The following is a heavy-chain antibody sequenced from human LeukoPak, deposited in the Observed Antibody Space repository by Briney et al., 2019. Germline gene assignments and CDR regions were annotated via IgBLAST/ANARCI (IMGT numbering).Heavy chain of an antibody. CDR2: IRYDGSNK. V-gene: IGHV3-30*02. D-gene: IGHD6-6*01. Sequence: GGSLRLSCAASGFTFSSYGMHWVRQAPGKGLEWVAFIRYDGSNKYYADSVKGRFTISRDDSKNTLYLQMNSLRAEDTAVYYCADRSSSGNYFDYWGQGTLVTVSS. CDR3: ADRSSSGNYFDY. J-gene: IGHJ4*02. CDR1: GFTFSSYG.